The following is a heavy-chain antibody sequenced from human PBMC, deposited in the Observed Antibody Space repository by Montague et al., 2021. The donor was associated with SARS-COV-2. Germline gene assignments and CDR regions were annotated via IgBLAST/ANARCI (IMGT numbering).Heavy chain of an antibody. J-gene: IGHJ5*02. Sequence: PALVKPTQTLTLTCTLSGFSLTSFGEAVGWIRQPPGKALEWLAFIYWDSDVRFRPSLKSRLTITKDVSKNHVVLTMINMDPVDTATYFCARGRRHIVPPNCLDPWGQGILVTVSS. CDR2: IYWDSDV. CDR3: ARGRRHIVPPNCLDP. D-gene: IGHD3-16*02. CDR1: GFSLTSFGEA. V-gene: IGHV2-5*02.